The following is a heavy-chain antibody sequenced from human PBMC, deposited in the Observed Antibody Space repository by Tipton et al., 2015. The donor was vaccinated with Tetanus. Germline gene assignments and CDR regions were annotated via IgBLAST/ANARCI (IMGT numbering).Heavy chain of an antibody. V-gene: IGHV4-59*01. CDR2: YSDSGTT. Sequence: TLSLTCTVSGGSISDFYWSWIRQPPGKGLEWIGYYSDSGTTNYNPSLKSRVTTSVDTSKNQFSLKLGSVTAADTAVYYCARGPGRRAIFDYWGQGTLVTVSS. J-gene: IGHJ4*02. CDR1: GGSISDFY. CDR3: ARGPGRRAIFDY. D-gene: IGHD3-10*01.